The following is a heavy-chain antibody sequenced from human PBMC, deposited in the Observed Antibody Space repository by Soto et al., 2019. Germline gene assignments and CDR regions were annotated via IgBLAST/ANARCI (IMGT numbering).Heavy chain of an antibody. J-gene: IGHJ2*01. CDR3: ARDTTEYYDSSGFHWYFDL. Sequence: SETLSLTCTVSGYSISSGYYWGWIRQPPGKGLEWIGSIYHSGSTYYNPSLKSRVTISVDTSKNQFSLKLSSVTAADTAVYYCARDTTEYYDSSGFHWYFDLWGRRTLVTVSS. D-gene: IGHD3-22*01. V-gene: IGHV4-38-2*02. CDR2: IYHSGST. CDR1: GYSISSGYY.